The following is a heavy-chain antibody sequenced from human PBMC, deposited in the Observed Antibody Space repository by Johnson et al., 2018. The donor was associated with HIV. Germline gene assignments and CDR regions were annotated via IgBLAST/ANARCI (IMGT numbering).Heavy chain of an antibody. CDR2: IRYDGSNK. D-gene: IGHD2-15*01. CDR1: GFTFSSYG. V-gene: IGHV3-30*02. Sequence: QVQLVESGGGVVQPGGSLRLSCAASGFTFSSYGMHWVRQAPGKGLEWVSFIRYDGSNKYYADSVKGRFTISRDNSKNTLYLQMNSLRAEDTALYYCARDRRWDCSGGSCYFDVSFDIWGQGTMVTVSS. J-gene: IGHJ3*02. CDR3: ARDRRWDCSGGSCYFDVSFDI.